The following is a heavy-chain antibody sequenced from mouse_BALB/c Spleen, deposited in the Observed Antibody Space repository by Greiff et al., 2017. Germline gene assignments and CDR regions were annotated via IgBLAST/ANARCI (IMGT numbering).Heavy chain of an antibody. CDR3: ARLGASYGLFAY. V-gene: IGHV5-17*02. CDR1: GFTFSSFG. D-gene: IGHD2-9*01. CDR2: ISSGSSTI. Sequence: DVMLVESGGGLVQPGGSRKLSCAASGFTFSSFGMHWVRQAQEKGLEWVAYISSGSSTIYYADTVKGRFTISRDNPKNTLFLQMTSLRSEDTAMYYCARLGASYGLFAYWGQGTLVTVSA. J-gene: IGHJ3*01.